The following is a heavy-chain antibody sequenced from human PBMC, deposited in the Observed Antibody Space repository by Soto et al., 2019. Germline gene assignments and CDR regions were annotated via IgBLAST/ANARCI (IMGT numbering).Heavy chain of an antibody. CDR2: INHSGST. CDR1: GGSFSGYY. Sequence: SETLSLTCAVYGGSFSGYYWSWIRQPPGKGLEWIGEINHSGSTNYNPSLKSRVTISVDTSKNQFSLRLSSVTAADTAVYYCARGVVLRFLEWLFHSHHDAFDIWGKGTMVTFSS. V-gene: IGHV4-34*01. D-gene: IGHD3-3*01. J-gene: IGHJ3*02. CDR3: ARGVVLRFLEWLFHSHHDAFDI.